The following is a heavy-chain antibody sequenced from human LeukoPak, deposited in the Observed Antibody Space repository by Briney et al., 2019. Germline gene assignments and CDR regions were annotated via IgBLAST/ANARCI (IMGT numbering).Heavy chain of an antibody. Sequence: GGSLRLSCAASGFSFNNAWMNWGRQAPGKGLEWVGRIKSKTDGGTTDYAAPVKGRFTISRDDSKNTLYLQMNSLKTEDTAVYYCTTADCSGGSCYATFDYWGQGTLVTVSS. CDR1: GFSFNNAW. V-gene: IGHV3-15*07. CDR3: TTADCSGGSCYATFDY. J-gene: IGHJ4*02. D-gene: IGHD2-15*01. CDR2: IKSKTDGGTT.